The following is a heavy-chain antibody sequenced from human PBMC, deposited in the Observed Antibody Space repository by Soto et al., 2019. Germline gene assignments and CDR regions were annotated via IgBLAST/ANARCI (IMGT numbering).Heavy chain of an antibody. Sequence: ASVKVSCKASGYTFANHGLNWVRQAPGQGLEWMGWISPYNGDTNQLQKVQGRVTMTTDTATTTAYMELRSLRSDDTAVYYCASSSSWRNGFGMDVWGQGTTVTVSS. CDR2: ISPYNGDT. V-gene: IGHV1-18*04. D-gene: IGHD6-13*01. J-gene: IGHJ6*02. CDR3: ASSSSWRNGFGMDV. CDR1: GYTFANHG.